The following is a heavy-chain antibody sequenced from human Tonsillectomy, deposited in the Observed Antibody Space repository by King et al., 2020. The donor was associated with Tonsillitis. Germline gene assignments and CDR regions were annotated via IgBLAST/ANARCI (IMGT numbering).Heavy chain of an antibody. Sequence: QLQESGPGLVKPSQTLSLTCTVSGGSINSLGYYWNWNRQHPGKGLEWIGYISYSGSPYYNPSLKSRLTMSVDMSNNHFSLQLSSLTAADTAVYYCARLDQQLGICDYWGQGTLATVSS. CDR2: ISYSGSP. V-gene: IGHV4-31*03. D-gene: IGHD1/OR15-1a*01. CDR1: GGSINSLGYY. J-gene: IGHJ4*02. CDR3: ARLDQQLGICDY.